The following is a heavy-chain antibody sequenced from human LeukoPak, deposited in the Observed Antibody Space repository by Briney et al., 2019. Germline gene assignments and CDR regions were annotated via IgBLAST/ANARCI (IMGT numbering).Heavy chain of an antibody. CDR1: AASVTSKY. J-gene: IGHJ5*02. CDR3: ARDYVGTTVTTRLLNNWFDL. V-gene: IGHV4-4*07. Sequence: SETLSLICTVSAASVTSKYWSWARQPARKGLEWLGRIYTIGSTNYNPYLKSRVTMSVDTSKNQFSLKLSSVTAADTAVYYCARDYVGTTVTTRLLNNWFDLWGQGTLVTVSS. D-gene: IGHD4-11*01. CDR2: IYTIGST.